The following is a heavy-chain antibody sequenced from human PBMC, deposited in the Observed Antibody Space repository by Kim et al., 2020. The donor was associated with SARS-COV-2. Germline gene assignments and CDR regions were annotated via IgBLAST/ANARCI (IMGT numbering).Heavy chain of an antibody. J-gene: IGHJ3*02. D-gene: IGHD3-22*01. CDR3: ARRRVYYYDSSGYWSDAFDI. V-gene: IGHV3-74*01. CDR1: GFTFSSYW. CDR2: ISTDGSGM. Sequence: GGSLRLSCAASGFTFSSYWMYWVRQAPGKGLVWVSRISTDGSGMSYADSVKGRFTISRDNAKNTLYLQMNSLRAEDTAVYYCARRRVYYYDSSGYWSDAFDIWGQGTMITVSS.